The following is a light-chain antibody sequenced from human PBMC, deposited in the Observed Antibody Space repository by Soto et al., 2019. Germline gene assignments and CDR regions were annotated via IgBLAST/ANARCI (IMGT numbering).Light chain of an antibody. Sequence: QSVLTQPPSASGSPGQSVTISCTGSSSDVGGYNYVAWYQQHPGKAPKLMIYEVNKRPSGVPDRFSGSKSGNTASLTVSGLQAEKEADYTCSPNAGSTLYPFGTGT. CDR3: SPNAGSTLYP. V-gene: IGLV2-8*01. CDR2: EVN. J-gene: IGLJ1*01. CDR1: SSDVGGYNY.